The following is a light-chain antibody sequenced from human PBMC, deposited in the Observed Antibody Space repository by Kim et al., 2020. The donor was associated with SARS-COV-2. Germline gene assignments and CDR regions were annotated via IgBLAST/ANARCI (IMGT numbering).Light chain of an antibody. CDR1: KLGDKY. CDR2: QDS. CDR3: QAWDSSTWV. Sequence: VSPGQTASIACSGDKLGDKYACWYQQKPGQSPVLVIYQDSKRPSGIPERFSGSNSGNTATLTISGTQAMDEADYYCQAWDSSTWVFGGGTQLTVL. V-gene: IGLV3-1*01. J-gene: IGLJ3*02.